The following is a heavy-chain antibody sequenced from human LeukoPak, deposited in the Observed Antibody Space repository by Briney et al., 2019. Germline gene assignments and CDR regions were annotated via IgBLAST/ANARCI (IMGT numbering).Heavy chain of an antibody. J-gene: IGHJ4*02. D-gene: IGHD1-1*01. V-gene: IGHV4-61*08. CDR1: GGSIGSSDYY. Sequence: TSETLSLTCTVSGGSIGSSDYYWGWIRQPPGKGLEWIGYIYYSGSTNYNPSLKSRVTISVDTSKNQFSLKLSSVTAADTAVYYCARDGPGLYFGYWGQGTLVTVSS. CDR2: IYYSGST. CDR3: ARDGPGLYFGY.